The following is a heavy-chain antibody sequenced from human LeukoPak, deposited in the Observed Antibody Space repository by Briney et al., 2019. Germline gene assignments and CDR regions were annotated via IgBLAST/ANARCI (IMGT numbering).Heavy chain of an antibody. J-gene: IGHJ6*02. Sequence: GGSLRLSCAASGFTFSSYAMSWVRQAPGKGLEWVSAISGSGGSTYYADSVKGRFNISRDNSKNTLYLQMNSLRAEDTAVYYCAKDLLAAAGHYGMDVWGQGTTVTVSS. D-gene: IGHD6-13*01. CDR3: AKDLLAAAGHYGMDV. CDR1: GFTFSSYA. CDR2: ISGSGGST. V-gene: IGHV3-23*01.